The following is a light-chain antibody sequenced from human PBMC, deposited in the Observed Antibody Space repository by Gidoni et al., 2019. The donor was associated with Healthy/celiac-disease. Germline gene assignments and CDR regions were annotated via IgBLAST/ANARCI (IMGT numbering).Light chain of an antibody. CDR3: QQSYSTPIT. J-gene: IGKJ5*01. CDR1: QSISSY. V-gene: IGKV1-39*01. Sequence: IKMTTSPSSLSASVGDRVTITCRASQSISSYLNWYQQKPGKAPKLLIYAASSLQSGVPSRFSGSGSGTDFTLTISSLQPEDFATYYCQQSYSTPITFGQGTRLEIK. CDR2: AAS.